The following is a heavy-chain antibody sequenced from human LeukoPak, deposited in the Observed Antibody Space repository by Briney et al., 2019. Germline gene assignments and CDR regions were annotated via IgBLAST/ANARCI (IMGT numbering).Heavy chain of an antibody. Sequence: PSETLSLTCTVTGGSISIHYWSWLRQPAGKGLEWIGRIYTSGSTNYNPSLKSRATISVDKSKNQFSLKLSSVTAADTAVYYSARDHSSGFDYWGQGTLVTVSS. J-gene: IGHJ4*02. V-gene: IGHV4-4*07. CDR1: GGSISIHY. CDR3: ARDHSSGFDY. CDR2: IYTSGST. D-gene: IGHD6-19*01.